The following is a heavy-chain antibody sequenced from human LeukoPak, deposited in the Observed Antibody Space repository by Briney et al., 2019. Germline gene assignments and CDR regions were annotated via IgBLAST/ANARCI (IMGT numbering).Heavy chain of an antibody. V-gene: IGHV5-51*01. CDR3: ARRSLGGYSAFDI. J-gene: IGHJ3*02. D-gene: IGHD5-12*01. CDR2: IFPGDSDG. Sequence: GESLKISCKGSGYSFTDYWIGWVRQTPGKGLEWMGIIFPGDSDGRYSPSFQGQVTISADRSISTAYLQWSSLKASDTAMYYCARRSLGGYSAFDIWGQGTVVTVSS. CDR1: GYSFTDYW.